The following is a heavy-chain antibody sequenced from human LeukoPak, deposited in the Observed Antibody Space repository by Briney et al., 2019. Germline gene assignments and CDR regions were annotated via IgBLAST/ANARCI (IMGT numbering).Heavy chain of an antibody. J-gene: IGHJ4*02. D-gene: IGHD6-19*01. CDR3: ASSYSSGWYRGSFDY. Sequence: PSETLSLTWAVYGGSFSGYYWSWIRQPPGKGLEWIGEINHSGSTNYNPSLKSRVTISVDTSKNQFSLKLSSATAADTAVYYCASSYSSGWYRGSFDYWGQGTLVTVSS. V-gene: IGHV4-34*01. CDR1: GGSFSGYY. CDR2: INHSGST.